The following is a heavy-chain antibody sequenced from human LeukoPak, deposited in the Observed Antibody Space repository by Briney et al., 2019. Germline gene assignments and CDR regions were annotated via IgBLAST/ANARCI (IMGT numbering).Heavy chain of an antibody. J-gene: IGHJ2*01. CDR1: GDSISTYY. CDR2: IFHTGST. V-gene: IGHV4-59*01. D-gene: IGHD2-15*01. Sequence: PSETLSLTCTVSGDSISTYYWSWIRQPPGKGLEWIGYIFHTGSTNYSPSLKSRVIISVDTSKKQFSLRLSSVTAADTAVYYCARVRPNCSGGSCHPGYFDLWGRGTLVTVSS. CDR3: ARVRPNCSGGSCHPGYFDL.